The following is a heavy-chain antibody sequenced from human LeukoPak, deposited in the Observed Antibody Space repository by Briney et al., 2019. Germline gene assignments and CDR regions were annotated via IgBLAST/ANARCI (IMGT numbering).Heavy chain of an antibody. CDR2: INHSGST. J-gene: IGHJ4*02. CDR3: ARALSPSTRKFVY. CDR1: GGSFSGYY. V-gene: IGHV4-34*01. Sequence: PSETLSLTCAVYGGSFSGYYWSWIRHPPGKGLEWIGEINHSGSTNYNPSLKSRVTISVDTSKNQFSLKLSSVTAADTAVYYCARALSPSTRKFVYWGQGTLVTVSS. D-gene: IGHD1/OR15-1a*01.